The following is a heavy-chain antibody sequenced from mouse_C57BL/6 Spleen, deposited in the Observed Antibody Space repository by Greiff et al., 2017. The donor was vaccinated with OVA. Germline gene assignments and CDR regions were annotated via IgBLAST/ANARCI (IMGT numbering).Heavy chain of an antibody. J-gene: IGHJ2*01. Sequence: QVQLQQPGAELVKPGASVKVSCKASGYTFTNYWMHWVKQRPGQGLEWIGRIHPSDSDTNYNQKFKGKATLTVDNSSSTAYMQLSSLTSEDSAVYYCAMSGWDVNFDDWGQGTTLTVSS. V-gene: IGHV1-74*01. CDR1: GYTFTNYW. D-gene: IGHD3-1*01. CDR2: IHPSDSDT. CDR3: AMSGWDVNFDD.